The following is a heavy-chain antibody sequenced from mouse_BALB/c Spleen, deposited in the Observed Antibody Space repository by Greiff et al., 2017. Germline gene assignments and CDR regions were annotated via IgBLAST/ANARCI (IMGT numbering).Heavy chain of an antibody. CDR1: GFNLKDYY. D-gene: IGHD1-1*01. V-gene: IGHV14-1*02. Sequence: VQLQQSGAELVRPGALVKLSCKASGFNLKDYYMHWVKQRPEQGLEWIGWIDPENGNTIYDPKFQGKASITADTSSNTAYLQRSSLTSEDTAVYYCARLYYYGRSKDYYYAMDYWGQGTSGTVSS. CDR2: IDPENGNT. CDR3: ARLYYYGRSKDYYYAMDY. J-gene: IGHJ4*01.